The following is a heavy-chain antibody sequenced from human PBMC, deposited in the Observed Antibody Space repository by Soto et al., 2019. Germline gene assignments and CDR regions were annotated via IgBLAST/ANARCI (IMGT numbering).Heavy chain of an antibody. CDR2: INHSGST. V-gene: IGHV4-34*01. CDR3: ARVGTPRPFDY. D-gene: IGHD6-25*01. Sequence: QVQLQQWGAGLLKPSETLSLTCAVYGGSFSGYYWNWIRQPPGKGLEWIGEINHSGSTNYNPSLKSRVTISVATSKNQFSLKLSSVTAADTAVYYCARVGTPRPFDYWGQGTLVTVSS. CDR1: GGSFSGYY. J-gene: IGHJ4*02.